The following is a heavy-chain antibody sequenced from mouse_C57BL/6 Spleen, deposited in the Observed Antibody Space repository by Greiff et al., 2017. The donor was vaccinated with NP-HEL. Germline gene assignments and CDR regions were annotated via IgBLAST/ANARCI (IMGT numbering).Heavy chain of an antibody. CDR3: ARSGDYDRGAWFAY. CDR2: IYPGDGDT. J-gene: IGHJ3*01. D-gene: IGHD2-4*01. V-gene: IGHV1-82*01. Sequence: QVQLKQSGPELVKPGASVKISCKASGYAFSSSWMNWVKQRPGKGLEWIGRIYPGDGDTNYNGKFKGKATLTADKSSSTAYMQLSSLTSEDSAVYFCARSGDYDRGAWFAYWGQGTLVTVSA. CDR1: GYAFSSSW.